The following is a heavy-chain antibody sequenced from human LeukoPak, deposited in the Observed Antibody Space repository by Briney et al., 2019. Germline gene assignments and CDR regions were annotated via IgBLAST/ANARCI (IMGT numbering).Heavy chain of an antibody. J-gene: IGHJ3*02. Sequence: RSGGSLRLSCAASGFTFSSYSMNWVRQAPGKGLEWVSSISSSSSIYYADSVKGRFTISRDNSKNTLHLQMNSLRAEDTAVYYCARAWMSAFDIWGQGTMVTVSA. CDR1: GFTFSSYS. V-gene: IGHV3-21*04. CDR2: ISSSSSI. D-gene: IGHD2-2*03. CDR3: ARAWMSAFDI.